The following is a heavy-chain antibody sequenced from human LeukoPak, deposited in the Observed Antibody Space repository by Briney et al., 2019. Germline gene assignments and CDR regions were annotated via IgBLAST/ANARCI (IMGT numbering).Heavy chain of an antibody. CDR2: ISWNSGSI. J-gene: IGHJ3*02. Sequence: PGGSLRLSCAASGFTFDDYAMHWVRQAPGNGLEWVSGISWNSGSIGYADSVKGRFTISRDNAKNSLYLQMNSLRAEDTALYYCATAYYYDSSGSDHDAFDIWGQGAMVTVSS. CDR3: ATAYYYDSSGSDHDAFDI. D-gene: IGHD3-22*01. CDR1: GFTFDDYA. V-gene: IGHV3-9*01.